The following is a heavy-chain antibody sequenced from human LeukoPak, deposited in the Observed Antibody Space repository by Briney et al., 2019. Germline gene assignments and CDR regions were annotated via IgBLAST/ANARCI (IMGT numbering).Heavy chain of an antibody. V-gene: IGHV4-39*07. CDR2: ICYSGTT. J-gene: IGHJ4*02. Sequence: SETLSLTRTVSGGSISRTSSCWGWIRQPPGKGLEWIGSICYSGTTYYNPSHQSRVTMSVDTPKNQFSLKLSSVTAADTAVYYCAREVVPAANVGAWDYWGQGTLVTVSS. CDR3: AREVVPAANVGAWDY. CDR1: GGSISRTSSC. D-gene: IGHD2-2*01.